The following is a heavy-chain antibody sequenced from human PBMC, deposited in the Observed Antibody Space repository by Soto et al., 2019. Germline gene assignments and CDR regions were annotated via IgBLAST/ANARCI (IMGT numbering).Heavy chain of an antibody. V-gene: IGHV4-59*01. CDR1: SGSISSYN. J-gene: IGHJ4*02. Sequence: LSLTCTVSSGSISSYNWNWVRQPPGKGLEWIGFINYSGSTHYNPSLKSRVTISLDTSKNQFSLKLNSVTAADTAVYYCARENYYALDYWGPGTLVTVSS. D-gene: IGHD3-10*01. CDR3: ARENYYALDY. CDR2: INYSGST.